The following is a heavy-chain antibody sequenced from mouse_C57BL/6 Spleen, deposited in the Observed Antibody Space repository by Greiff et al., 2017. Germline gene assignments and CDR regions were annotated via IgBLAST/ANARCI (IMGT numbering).Heavy chain of an antibody. CDR1: GYTFTSYW. J-gene: IGHJ2*01. Sequence: VKLQQPGAELVKPGASVKMSCKASGYTFTSYWITWVKQRPGQGLEWIGDIYPGSGSTNYNEKFKSKATLTVDTSSSTAYMQLSSLTSEDSAVYYCAREGFTTVVATDYWGQGTTLTVSS. CDR3: AREGFTTVVATDY. CDR2: IYPGSGST. V-gene: IGHV1-55*01. D-gene: IGHD1-1*01.